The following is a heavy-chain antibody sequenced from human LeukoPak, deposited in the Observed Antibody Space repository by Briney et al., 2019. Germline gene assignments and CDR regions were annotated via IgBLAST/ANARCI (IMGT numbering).Heavy chain of an antibody. J-gene: IGHJ4*02. Sequence: GESLKISCKGSGYSFTSYWIGWVRQMPGKGLEWMGIIYPGDSDTRYSPSFQGQVTISADKSISTAYLQWSSLKASDTAMYYCARLAGAASASYYCDSSGYPEFDYWGQGTLVTVSS. CDR1: GYSFTSYW. CDR2: IYPGDSDT. D-gene: IGHD3-22*01. V-gene: IGHV5-51*01. CDR3: ARLAGAASASYYCDSSGYPEFDY.